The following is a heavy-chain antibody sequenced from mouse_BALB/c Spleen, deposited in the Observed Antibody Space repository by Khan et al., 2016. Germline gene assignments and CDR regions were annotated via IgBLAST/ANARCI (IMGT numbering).Heavy chain of an antibody. V-gene: IGHV3-1*02. D-gene: IGHD2-14*01. CDR2: IHYSGNT. Sequence: VQLQESGPDLVKPSQSLSLTCTVTGYSITSGYSWHWIRQFPGNKLEWMGYIHYSGNTNYNPFLKSRISITRATSKNQFFLQLNSVTIEDTSTYYFSRSDFYRYEDAMYYWCQGTSITVSS. J-gene: IGHJ4*01. CDR3: SRSDFYRYEDAMYY. CDR1: GYSITSGYS.